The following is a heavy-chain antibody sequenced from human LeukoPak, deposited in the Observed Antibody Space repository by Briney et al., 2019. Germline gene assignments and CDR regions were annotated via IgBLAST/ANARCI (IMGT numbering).Heavy chain of an antibody. CDR1: GYTFTSYA. CDR3: ARDTYYDILTGYSHGMLFDI. CDR2: IDAGNGNT. D-gene: IGHD3-9*01. Sequence: ASVKVSCKASGYTFTSYAMHWVRQAPGQRLEWMGWIDAGNGNTKYSQKFQGRVTITRDTSASTAYMELSRLRSDDTAVYYCARDTYYDILTGYSHGMLFDIWGQGTMVTVSS. V-gene: IGHV1-3*01. J-gene: IGHJ3*02.